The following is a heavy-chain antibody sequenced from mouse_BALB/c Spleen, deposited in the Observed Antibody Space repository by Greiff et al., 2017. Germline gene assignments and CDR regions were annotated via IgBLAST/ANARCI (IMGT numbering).Heavy chain of an antibody. CDR1: GYSITSDYA. D-gene: IGHD2-2*01. J-gene: IGHJ4*01. V-gene: IGHV3-2*02. CDR2: ISYSGST. CDR3: ARWGLRRKLDAMDF. Sequence: EVQLQQSGPGLVKPSQSLSLTCTVTGYSITSDYAWNWIRQFPGNKLEWMGYISYSGSTSYNPSLKSRISITRDTSKNQFFLQLNSVTTEDTATYYCARWGLRRKLDAMDFWGQGTSVTVSS.